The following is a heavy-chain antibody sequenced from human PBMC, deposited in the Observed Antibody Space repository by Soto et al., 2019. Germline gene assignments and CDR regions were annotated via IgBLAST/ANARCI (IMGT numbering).Heavy chain of an antibody. Sequence: EAHLVGTGGGLIHPGDSLRLSCAASGFSISQNYMSWVRQAPGKGLEWVSAIYSGGGTFYADSVKGRFIISRDTSKNTVFLQMNNLSVEDTAVYYCARLPTGFPNWFDPWGQGTLVTVSS. CDR1: GFSISQNY. D-gene: IGHD2-2*01. CDR2: IYSGGGT. V-gene: IGHV3-53*02. J-gene: IGHJ5*02. CDR3: ARLPTGFPNWFDP.